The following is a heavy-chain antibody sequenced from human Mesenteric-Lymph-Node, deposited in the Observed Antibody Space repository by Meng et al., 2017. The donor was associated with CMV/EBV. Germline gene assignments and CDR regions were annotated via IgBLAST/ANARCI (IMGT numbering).Heavy chain of an antibody. J-gene: IGHJ5*02. CDR1: GFTFDDYA. Sequence: SLKISCAASGFTFDDYAMHWVRQAPGKGLEWVSGISWDSGSIGYADSVKGRFAISRDNAKNSLYLQMNSLRPEDTALYYCARDGGVAARRKWFDPWGQGTLVTVSS. CDR3: ARDGGVAARRKWFDP. D-gene: IGHD6-6*01. V-gene: IGHV3-9*01. CDR2: ISWDSGSI.